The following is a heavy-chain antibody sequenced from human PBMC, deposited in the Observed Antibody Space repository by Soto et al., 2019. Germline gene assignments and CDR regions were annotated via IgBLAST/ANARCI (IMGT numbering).Heavy chain of an antibody. J-gene: IGHJ4*02. Sequence: GASVKVSCKVSGYTLTELSMHWVRQAPGKGLEWMGGFDPEDGETIYAQKFQGRVTMTEDTSTDTAYMELSSLRSEDTAVYYCATKPCPAKRRETRSDNFLDSWGQGTLVTVYS. CDR1: GYTLTELS. CDR3: ATKPCPAKRRETRSDNFLDS. CDR2: FDPEDGET. V-gene: IGHV1-24*01. D-gene: IGHD1-1*01.